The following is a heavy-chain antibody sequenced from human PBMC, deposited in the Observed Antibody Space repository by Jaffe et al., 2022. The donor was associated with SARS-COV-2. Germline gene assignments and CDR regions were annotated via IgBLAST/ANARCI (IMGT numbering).Heavy chain of an antibody. D-gene: IGHD2-2*01. Sequence: EVQLVESGGGLVQPGGSLRLSCAASGFTFSSYSMNWVRQAPGKGLEWVSYISSSSSTIYYADSVKGRFTISRDNAKNSLYLQMNSLRDEDTAVYYCARKPAVVPAAIVYYGMDVWGQGTTVTVSS. CDR1: GFTFSSYS. CDR2: ISSSSSTI. CDR3: ARKPAVVPAAIVYYGMDV. J-gene: IGHJ6*02. V-gene: IGHV3-48*02.